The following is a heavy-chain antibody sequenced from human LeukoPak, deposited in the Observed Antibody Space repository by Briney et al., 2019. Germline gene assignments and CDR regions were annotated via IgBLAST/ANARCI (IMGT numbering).Heavy chain of an antibody. CDR1: GGTFSSYA. D-gene: IGHD5-12*01. J-gene: IGHJ4*02. CDR3: ARVPGVATGSYDY. V-gene: IGHV1-69*13. CDR2: IIPIFCTA. Sequence: SVKVSCKASGGTFSSYAISWVRQAPGQGLEWMGGIIPIFCTANYAQKFQGRVTITADESTSTAYMELSSLRSEDTPVYYCARVPGVATGSYDYWGQGTLVTVSS.